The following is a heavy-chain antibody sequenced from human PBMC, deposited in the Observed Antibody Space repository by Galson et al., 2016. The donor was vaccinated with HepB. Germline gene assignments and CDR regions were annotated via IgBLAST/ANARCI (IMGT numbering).Heavy chain of an antibody. Sequence: SLRLSCAASGFTVISKYMSWVRQAPGKGLEWVSVIYSGADGGTYYADSVRGKFTISRDNSKNTLYLQMNSLRAEDTAVYYCARGQGPIAAAGAIDYWGQGTLVTVSA. V-gene: IGHV3-66*01. CDR2: IYSGADGGT. CDR1: GFTVISKY. D-gene: IGHD6-13*01. J-gene: IGHJ4*02. CDR3: ARGQGPIAAAGAIDY.